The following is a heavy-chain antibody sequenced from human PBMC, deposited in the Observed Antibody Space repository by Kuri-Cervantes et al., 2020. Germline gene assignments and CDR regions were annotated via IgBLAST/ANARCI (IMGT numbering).Heavy chain of an antibody. J-gene: IGHJ6*02. V-gene: IGHV4-39*01. D-gene: IGHD1-26*01. CDR2: VYYSGHT. CDR3: ARGFLSYLEGRDYYYGMDV. Sequence: SETLSLTCTVSVGSISSSSYYWGWNRQPPGQGLEWIGSVYYSGHTYSSPSLKSRLTISVDTSKNQFSLKLKSVTAADTAVYYCARGFLSYLEGRDYYYGMDVWGQGTTVTVSS. CDR1: VGSISSSSYY.